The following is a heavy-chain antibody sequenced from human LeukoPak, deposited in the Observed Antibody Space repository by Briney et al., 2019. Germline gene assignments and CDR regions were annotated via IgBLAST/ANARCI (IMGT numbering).Heavy chain of an antibody. V-gene: IGHV4-59*01. CDR2: IYYSGST. Sequence: SETLSLTCTVSGGSISSYYWSWIRQPPGKGLEWIGYIYYSGSTNYNPSLKSRVTMSVDTSKNQFSLKLSSVTAADTAVYYCARATTMVRGVIQAPNYYYYYGMDVWGQGTTVTVSS. CDR3: ARATTMVRGVIQAPNYYYYYGMDV. CDR1: GGSISSYY. J-gene: IGHJ6*02. D-gene: IGHD3-10*01.